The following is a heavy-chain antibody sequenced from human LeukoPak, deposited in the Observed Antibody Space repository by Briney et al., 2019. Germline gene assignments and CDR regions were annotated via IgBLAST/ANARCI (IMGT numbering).Heavy chain of an antibody. CDR3: ARDFSILTGYYGGSDY. V-gene: IGHV3-11*01. J-gene: IGHJ4*02. Sequence: GGSLRLSCAASGFTFSDYYMSWIRQAPGKGLEGVSYISSSGSTIYYADSVKGRFTISRDNAKNSLYLQMNSLRAEDTAVYYCARDFSILTGYYGGSDYWGQGTLVTVSS. D-gene: IGHD3-9*01. CDR2: ISSSGSTI. CDR1: GFTFSDYY.